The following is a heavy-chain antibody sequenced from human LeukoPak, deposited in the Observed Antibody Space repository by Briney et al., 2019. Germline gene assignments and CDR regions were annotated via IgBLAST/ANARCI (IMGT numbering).Heavy chain of an antibody. CDR2: ISSSGSYT. D-gene: IGHD1-1*01. CDR3: ARDLRPWRSGAIDW. Sequence: GGSLRLSCAASGFMFTNYAMIWVRQPPGKGLECVSSISSSGSYTSYADSVRGRFTISRDNSKNSLYLQMVSLRAEDTAVYYCARDLRPWRSGAIDWWGQGTLVAVSS. V-gene: IGHV3-21*01. J-gene: IGHJ4*02. CDR1: GFMFTNYA.